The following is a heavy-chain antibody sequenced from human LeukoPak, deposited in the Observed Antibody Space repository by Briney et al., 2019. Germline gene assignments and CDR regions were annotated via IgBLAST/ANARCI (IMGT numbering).Heavy chain of an antibody. CDR1: GGSFSVYY. CDR2: INHTGST. CDR3: ARVGATLLDY. D-gene: IGHD1-26*01. V-gene: IGHV4-34*01. J-gene: IGHJ4*02. Sequence: SETLSLTCAVYGGSFSVYYWSWIRQPPGKGLEWIGEINHTGSTNFNPSLKSRVTISVDTSKNQFSLKLSSATAADTAVYYCARVGATLLDYWGQGTLVTVSS.